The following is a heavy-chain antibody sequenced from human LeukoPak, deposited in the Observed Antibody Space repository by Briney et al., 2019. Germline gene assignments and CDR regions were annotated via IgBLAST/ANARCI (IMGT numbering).Heavy chain of an antibody. J-gene: IGHJ4*02. CDR3: ARTMTTVTSFDY. V-gene: IGHV3-74*01. D-gene: IGHD4-17*01. CDR1: GFTFSSYW. Sequence: PGGSLRLSCAASGFTFSSYWIHWVRQAPGKGLVWVSRINTDGSTTSYADSVKGRFTISRDNAKNTLYLQINSLRAEDTAVYYCARTMTTVTSFDYWGQGTLVTVSS. CDR2: INTDGSTT.